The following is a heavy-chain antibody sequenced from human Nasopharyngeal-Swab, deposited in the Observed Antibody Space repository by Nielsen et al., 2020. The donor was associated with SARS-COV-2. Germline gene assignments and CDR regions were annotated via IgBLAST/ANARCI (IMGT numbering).Heavy chain of an antibody. CDR2: ISSSGDYV. V-gene: IGHV3-21*01. Sequence: GGSLRLSCVASGFPFRTYGMTWVRQAPGKGLEWVSAISSSGDYVYHAASVKGRFTISRDNAKNSLYLQMNSLRAEDTAVYYCTRDTPAMFAYWGQGTLVTVSS. J-gene: IGHJ4*02. CDR1: GFPFRTYG. CDR3: TRDTPAMFAY.